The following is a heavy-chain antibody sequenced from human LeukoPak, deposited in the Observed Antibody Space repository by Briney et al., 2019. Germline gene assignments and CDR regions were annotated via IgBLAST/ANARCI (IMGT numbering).Heavy chain of an antibody. J-gene: IGHJ4*02. Sequence: SGPTLVNPTQTLTQTCTFSGFSLSTSGVGVGWIRQPPGKALEWLALIYWDDDKRYSPSLKSRHTITKDTFKNQVVLTMTNLEPVDTATYYRAHREWFGSFDYWGQGTLVTVSS. V-gene: IGHV2-5*02. CDR3: AHREWFGSFDY. CDR1: GFSLSTSGVG. D-gene: IGHD3-10*01. CDR2: IYWDDDK.